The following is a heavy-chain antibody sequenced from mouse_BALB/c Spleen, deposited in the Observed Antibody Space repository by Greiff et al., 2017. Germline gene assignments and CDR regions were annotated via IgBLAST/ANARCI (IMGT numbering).Heavy chain of an antibody. CDR1: GFNIKDTY. V-gene: IGHV14-3*02. J-gene: IGHJ4*01. Sequence: EVKLMESGAELVKPGASVKLSCTASGFNIKDTYMHWVKQRPEQGLEWIGRIDPANGNTKYDPKFQGKATITAETSSNTAYLQLSSLTSEDTAVYYCASYDYDRDYYAMDYWGQGTSVTVSS. D-gene: IGHD2-4*01. CDR3: ASYDYDRDYYAMDY. CDR2: IDPANGNT.